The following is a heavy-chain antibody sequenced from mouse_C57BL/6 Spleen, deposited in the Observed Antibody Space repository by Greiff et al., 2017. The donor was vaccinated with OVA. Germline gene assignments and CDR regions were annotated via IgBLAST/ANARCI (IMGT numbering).Heavy chain of an antibody. V-gene: IGHV1-81*01. J-gene: IGHJ2*01. CDR3: ARLGGTGDYFDY. CDR2: IYPRSGNT. D-gene: IGHD4-1*01. CDR1: GYTFTSSG. Sequence: QVQLQQSGAELARPGASVKLSCKASGYTFTSSGISWVKQRTGQGLEWIGEIYPRSGNTYYNEKFKGKATLTADKSSSTAYMELRSLTSEDSAVYFCARLGGTGDYFDYWGQGTTLTVSS.